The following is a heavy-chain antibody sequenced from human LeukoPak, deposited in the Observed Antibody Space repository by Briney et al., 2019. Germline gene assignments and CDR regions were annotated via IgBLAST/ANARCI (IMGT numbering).Heavy chain of an antibody. D-gene: IGHD2-2*01. CDR2: INPNSGGT. J-gene: IGHJ6*02. CDR3: ARDRPYCSSTSCYLTFYYYYGMDV. Sequence: ASVKVSCKASGYTFTGYYMYWVRQAPGQGLEWMGWINPNSGGTNYAQKLQGRVTMTTDTSTSTAYMELRSLRSDDTAVYYCARDRPYCSSTSCYLTFYYYYGMDVWGQGTTVTVSS. CDR1: GYTFTGYY. V-gene: IGHV1-2*02.